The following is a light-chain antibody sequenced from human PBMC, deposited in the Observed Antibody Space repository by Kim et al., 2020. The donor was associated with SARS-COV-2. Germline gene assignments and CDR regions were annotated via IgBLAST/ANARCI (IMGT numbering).Light chain of an antibody. CDR1: CMVCSC. CDR3: QHHNNYPLT. CDR2: DAS. J-gene: IGKJ5*01. V-gene: IGKV1-5*02. Sequence: VGESIHRVSRADCMVCSCLAWLQQEPGNAPKRLIYDASTGQTGVPSRFSGSGSRTDFTVTISSLDPDDVATYCCQHHNNYPLTFGRGTRLEIK.